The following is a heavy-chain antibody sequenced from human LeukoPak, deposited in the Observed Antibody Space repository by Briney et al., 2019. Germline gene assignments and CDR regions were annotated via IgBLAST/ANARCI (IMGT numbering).Heavy chain of an antibody. Sequence: SETLSLTCTISGGSLTSHHWSWIRQPPGKGLEWIGEINHSGSTNYNPSLKSRVTISVDTSKNQFSLKLSSVTAADTAVYYCARTWNWGSYDYWGQGTLVTVSS. CDR3: ARTWNWGSYDY. CDR1: GGSLTSHH. V-gene: IGHV4-34*01. D-gene: IGHD7-27*01. J-gene: IGHJ4*02. CDR2: INHSGST.